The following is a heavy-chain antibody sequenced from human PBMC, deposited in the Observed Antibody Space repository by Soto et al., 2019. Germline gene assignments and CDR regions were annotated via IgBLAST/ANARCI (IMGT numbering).Heavy chain of an antibody. CDR2: ISYDGSNK. J-gene: IGHJ6*02. CDR1: GFTFSSYA. D-gene: IGHD3-9*01. V-gene: IGHV3-30-3*01. CDR3: AREYDILSSYYYGMDV. Sequence: LRLSCAASGFTFSSYAMHWVRQAPGKGLEWVAVISYDGSNKYYADSVKGRFTISRDNSKNTLYLQMNSLRAEDTAVYYCAREYDILSSYYYGMDVWGQGTTVTVSS.